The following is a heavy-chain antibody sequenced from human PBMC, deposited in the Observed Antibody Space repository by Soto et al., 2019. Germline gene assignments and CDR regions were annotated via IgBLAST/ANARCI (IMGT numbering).Heavy chain of an antibody. Sequence: SETLSLTXTVSGGSISSSSYYWGWIRQPPGKGLEWIGSIYYSGSTYYNPPLKSRVTISVDTSKNQFSLKLSSVTAADTAVYYCARLLTLNWFDPWGQGTLVTVSS. V-gene: IGHV4-39*01. CDR2: IYYSGST. J-gene: IGHJ5*02. CDR1: GGSISSSSYY. CDR3: ARLLTLNWFDP.